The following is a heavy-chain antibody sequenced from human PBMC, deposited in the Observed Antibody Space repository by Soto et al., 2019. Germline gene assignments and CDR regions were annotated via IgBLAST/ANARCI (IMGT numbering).Heavy chain of an antibody. V-gene: IGHV4-34*01. D-gene: IGHD2-15*01. CDR1: GGSFSGYY. J-gene: IGHJ6*03. CDR2: INHSGST. CDR3: ARGYCSGGSCYSMSYYMDV. Sequence: QVKLQQWGAGLLTPSETLSLTCAVYGGSFSGYYWSWIRQPPGKGLEWIGEINHSGSTNYNPSLKSLVTISVDTSKNQFSLKLSSVTAADTAVYYCARGYCSGGSCYSMSYYMDVWGKGTTVTVSS.